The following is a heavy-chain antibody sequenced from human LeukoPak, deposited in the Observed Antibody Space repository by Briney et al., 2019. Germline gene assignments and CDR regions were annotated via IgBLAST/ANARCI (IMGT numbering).Heavy chain of an antibody. D-gene: IGHD6-13*01. CDR2: ISSSSSYI. CDR1: GFTFSSYS. CDR3: ARDLTYVDSSSWYRSGYYYYYYMDV. J-gene: IGHJ6*03. V-gene: IGHV3-21*01. Sequence: GGSLRLSCAASGFTFSSYSMNWVRQAPGKGLEWVSSISSSSSYIYYADSVKGRFTISRDNAKNSLYLQMNSLRAEDTAVYYCARDLTYVDSSSWYRSGYYYYYYMDVWGKGTTVTISS.